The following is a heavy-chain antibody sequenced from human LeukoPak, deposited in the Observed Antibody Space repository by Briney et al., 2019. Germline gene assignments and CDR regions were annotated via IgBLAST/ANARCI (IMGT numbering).Heavy chain of an antibody. D-gene: IGHD3-22*01. V-gene: IGHV1-3*01. CDR3: ARDRFYDSSGYYDY. CDR1: GYTFTSYA. Sequence: ASVKVSCKASGYTFTSYAMHWVRQAPGQRLEWMGWINAGNGNTKYSQKFQGRVTITRDTSTSTAYMELRSLRSDDTAVYYCARDRFYDSSGYYDYWGQGTLVTVSS. J-gene: IGHJ4*02. CDR2: INAGNGNT.